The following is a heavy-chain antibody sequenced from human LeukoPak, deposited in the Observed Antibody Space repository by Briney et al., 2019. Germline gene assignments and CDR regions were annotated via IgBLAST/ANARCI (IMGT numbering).Heavy chain of an antibody. V-gene: IGHV4-34*01. CDR1: GGSSSGYY. CDR3: ASLTSGSSGWRTSRDY. J-gene: IGHJ4*02. CDR2: INHSGST. D-gene: IGHD6-19*01. Sequence: SETLSLTCAVYGGSSSGYYWSWIRQPPGKGLEWIGEINHSGSTNYNPSLKSRVTISVDTSKNQFSLKLSSVTAADTAVYYCASLTSGSSGWRTSRDYWGQGTLVTVSS.